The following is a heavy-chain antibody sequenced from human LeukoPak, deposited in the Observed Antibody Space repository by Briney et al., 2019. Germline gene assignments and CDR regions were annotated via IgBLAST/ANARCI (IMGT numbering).Heavy chain of an antibody. CDR1: GYSFTSYW. D-gene: IGHD3-16*02. CDR2: IYPGDSDT. Sequence: GESLKISCKGSGYSFTSYWISWVRQMPGRGLEWMGIIYPGDSDTRYIPSFQGQVTISADKSISTAYLQWSSLKASDTAMYYCARHGDMITFGGVIDPFDYWGQGTLVTVSS. V-gene: IGHV5-51*01. J-gene: IGHJ4*02. CDR3: ARHGDMITFGGVIDPFDY.